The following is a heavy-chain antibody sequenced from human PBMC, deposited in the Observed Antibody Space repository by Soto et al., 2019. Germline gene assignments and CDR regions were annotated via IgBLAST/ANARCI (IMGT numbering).Heavy chain of an antibody. CDR3: ARHRYCSSTSCHLRY. J-gene: IGHJ4*02. Sequence: HLQLQESGPGLVKPSETLSLTCTVSGGSISSSSYYWGWIRQPPGKGLEWIGSIYYSGSTYYNPSLKSRVTISVDTSKNQFSLKLSSVTAADTGVYYCARHRYCSSTSCHLRYWAQGTLVSVSS. CDR1: GGSISSSSYY. D-gene: IGHD2-2*01. CDR2: IYYSGST. V-gene: IGHV4-39*01.